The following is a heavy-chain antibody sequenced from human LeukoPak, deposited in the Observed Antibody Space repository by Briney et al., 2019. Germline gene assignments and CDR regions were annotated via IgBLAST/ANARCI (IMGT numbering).Heavy chain of an antibody. Sequence: GSLRLSCAASGFTFSTYWMHWVRQAPGKGLVWVSRINSDGINTNYAGSVKGRFTISRDNAKNTLYLQMNSLRAEDTAVYYCASTATGRFDYWGQGTLVTVSS. D-gene: IGHD2-15*01. V-gene: IGHV3-74*01. J-gene: IGHJ4*02. CDR3: ASTATGRFDY. CDR1: GFTFSTYW. CDR2: INSDGINT.